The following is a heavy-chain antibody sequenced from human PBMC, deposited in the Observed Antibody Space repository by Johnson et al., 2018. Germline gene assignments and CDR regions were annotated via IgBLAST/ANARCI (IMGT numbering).Heavy chain of an antibody. Sequence: VQLQESGGGLVKPGGSLRLSCAASGFTFSSYSMNWVRQAPGKGLEWVSSISGSSSYIYYTDSMKGRFTIARDNAKNSRYLQMNRLRVDDTAGYYCARGNHWIWVGGEYYYGLDVWGQGTTVTVSS. CDR3: ARGNHWIWVGGEYYYGLDV. CDR1: GFTFSSYS. D-gene: IGHD3-10*01. V-gene: IGHV3-21*01. J-gene: IGHJ6*02. CDR2: ISGSSSYI.